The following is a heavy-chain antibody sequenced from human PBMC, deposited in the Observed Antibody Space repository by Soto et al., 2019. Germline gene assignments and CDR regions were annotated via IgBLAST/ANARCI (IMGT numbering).Heavy chain of an antibody. CDR2: IGTAGDT. Sequence: EVQLVESGGGLVQPGGSLRLSCAASGFTFSNYDMHWVRQVTGKGLEWVSTIGTAGDTYYPGSVKGRFTITRENSKNSLYHQKNSLRAEDPAVYYCARYHLQSLYYFAYWGQGTLVTVST. J-gene: IGHJ4*02. CDR3: ARYHLQSLYYFAY. V-gene: IGHV3-13*01. CDR1: GFTFSNYD.